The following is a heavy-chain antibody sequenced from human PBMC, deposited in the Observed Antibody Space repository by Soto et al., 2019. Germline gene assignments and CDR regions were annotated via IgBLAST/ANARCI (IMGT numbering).Heavy chain of an antibody. Sequence: SETLSLTCAVDGGSFSGYYWSWILQPPWKGLEWIGEINHSGSTNYNPSLKSRVTISVDTSKNQFSLKLSSLTAADTAVYYCATTYYDSSGYRRVYYGMDVWGQGTTVTVSS. J-gene: IGHJ6*02. CDR2: INHSGST. V-gene: IGHV4-34*01. CDR1: GGSFSGYY. D-gene: IGHD3-22*01. CDR3: ATTYYDSSGYRRVYYGMDV.